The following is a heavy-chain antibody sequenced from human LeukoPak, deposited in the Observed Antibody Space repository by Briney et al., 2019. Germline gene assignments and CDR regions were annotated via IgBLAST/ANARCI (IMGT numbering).Heavy chain of an antibody. J-gene: IGHJ4*02. CDR2: IYYSGST. Sequence: PSETLSLTCTVSGGSISSYYWSWIRQPPGKGLEWIGYIYYSGSTNYNPSLKSRVTISVDTSKNQFSLKLSSVTAADTAVYYCARASSGSYYGSTVNFDYWGQGTLATVSS. V-gene: IGHV4-59*01. CDR1: GGSISSYY. CDR3: ARASSGSYYGSTVNFDY. D-gene: IGHD1-26*01.